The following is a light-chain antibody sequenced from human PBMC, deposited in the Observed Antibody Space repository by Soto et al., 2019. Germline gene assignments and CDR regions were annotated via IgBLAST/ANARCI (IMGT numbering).Light chain of an antibody. V-gene: IGKV2D-29*02. J-gene: IGKJ5*01. Sequence: DVVMTQTPLSLSVAPGQPASISCKSSQSLLHITGETFLFWYLQKPGQSPQLLIYEVSTRVSGVPDRFSGSGSGTDFTLEISRVETDDVVIYYCMQSTQLPPSSGQGTRLGI. CDR1: QSLLHITGETF. CDR3: MQSTQLPPS. CDR2: EVS.